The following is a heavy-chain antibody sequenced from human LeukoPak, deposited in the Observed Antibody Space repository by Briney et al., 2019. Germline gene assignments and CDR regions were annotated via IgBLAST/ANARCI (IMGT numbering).Heavy chain of an antibody. J-gene: IGHJ4*02. CDR2: IYNDGSS. CDR3: ARDRPLGGVLDFDY. V-gene: IGHV3-66*01. CDR1: GFTVSRNY. D-gene: IGHD3-16*01. Sequence: PGGSLRLSCAASGFTVSRNYMSWVRQAPGKGLEWVSVIYNDGSSDYADSVKGRFTISRDNSKNTLYLQMNSLRAEDTAVYYCARDRPLGGVLDFDYWGQGTLVTVSS.